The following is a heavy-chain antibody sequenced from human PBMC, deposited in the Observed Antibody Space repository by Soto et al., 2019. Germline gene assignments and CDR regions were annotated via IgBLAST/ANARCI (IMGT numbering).Heavy chain of an antibody. J-gene: IGHJ4*02. D-gene: IGHD2-15*01. V-gene: IGHV3-74*01. Sequence: GGSLRLSCAASGLTFSSYWMHWVRQAPGKGLVWVSRINSDGSSTSYADSVKGRFTISRDNAKNTLYLQMNSLRAEDTAVYYCARGYCSGGSSYRLDHWGQGTLVTVPS. CDR1: GLTFSSYW. CDR3: ARGYCSGGSSYRLDH. CDR2: INSDGSST.